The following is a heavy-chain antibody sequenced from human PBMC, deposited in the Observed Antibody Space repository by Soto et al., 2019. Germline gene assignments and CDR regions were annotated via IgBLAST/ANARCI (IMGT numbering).Heavy chain of an antibody. CDR2: ISGSGGST. CDR3: AKDGHGAAAIYWFDP. J-gene: IGHJ5*02. CDR1: GFTFSSYA. V-gene: IGHV3-23*01. Sequence: QPWGSLRLSCAASGFTFSSYAMSCVRQAPWKGLEWVSAISGSGGSTYYADSVKGRFTISRDNSKNTLYLQMNSLRAEDTAVYYCAKDGHGAAAIYWFDPWGQGTLVTVSS. D-gene: IGHD6-13*01.